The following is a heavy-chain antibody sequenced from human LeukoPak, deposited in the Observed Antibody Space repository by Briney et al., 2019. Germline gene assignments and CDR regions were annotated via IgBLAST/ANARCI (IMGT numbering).Heavy chain of an antibody. CDR3: ARGNSSSSGN. CDR1: GFTFSDYN. CDR2: ISRSGSTK. Sequence: GGSLRLSCAASGFTFSDYNMRWIRQAPGKGLEWVSSISRSGSTKYYADSVKGRFTISRDNAKNSLFLQMNSLRAEDTAVYYCARGNSSSSGNWGQGTLVTVSS. D-gene: IGHD6-6*01. J-gene: IGHJ4*02. V-gene: IGHV3-11*01.